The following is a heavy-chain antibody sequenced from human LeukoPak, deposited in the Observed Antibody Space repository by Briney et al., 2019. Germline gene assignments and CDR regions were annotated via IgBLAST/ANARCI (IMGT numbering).Heavy chain of an antibody. CDR1: GYTFTTYG. Sequence: SVKVSCKAFGYTFTTYGVSWVRQAPGQGLEWMGWIDAYSGNTNYVQRFQGRVTMTTDTSTSTAYMELRSLRSDDTAVYYCARDRPGDEAFDIWGQGTTVTVSS. CDR3: ARDRPGDEAFDI. V-gene: IGHV1-18*01. D-gene: IGHD3-10*01. J-gene: IGHJ3*02. CDR2: IDAYSGNT.